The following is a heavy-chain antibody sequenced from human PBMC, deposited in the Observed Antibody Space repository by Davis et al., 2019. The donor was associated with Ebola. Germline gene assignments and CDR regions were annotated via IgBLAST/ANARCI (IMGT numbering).Heavy chain of an antibody. D-gene: IGHD6-6*01. CDR1: GGTFSSYT. V-gene: IGHV1-69*04. Sequence: SVKVSCKASGGTFSSYTISWVRQAPGQGLEWMGRIIPILGIANYAQKFQGRVTITADKSTSTAYMELSSLRSEDTAVYYCAREVKQDWVLYYYYGMDVWGQGTTVTVSS. CDR2: IIPILGIA. CDR3: AREVKQDWVLYYYYGMDV. J-gene: IGHJ6*02.